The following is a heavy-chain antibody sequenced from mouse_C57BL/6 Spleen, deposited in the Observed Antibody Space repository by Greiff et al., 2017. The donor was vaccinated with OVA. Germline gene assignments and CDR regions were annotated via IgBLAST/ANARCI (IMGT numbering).Heavy chain of an antibody. CDR3: ARSGFAY. CDR2: INPNNGGT. Sequence: EVQRVESGPELVKPGASVKIPCKASGYTFTDYNMDWVKQSHGKSLEWIGDINPNNGGTIYNQKFKGKATLTVDKSSSTAYMELRGLTSEDTAVYYCARSGFAYWGQGTLVTVSA. J-gene: IGHJ3*01. CDR1: GYTFTDYN. V-gene: IGHV1-18*01.